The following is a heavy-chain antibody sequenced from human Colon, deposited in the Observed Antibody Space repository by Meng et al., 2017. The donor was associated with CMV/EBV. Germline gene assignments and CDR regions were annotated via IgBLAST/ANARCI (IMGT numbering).Heavy chain of an antibody. CDR2: INVKDGNT. Sequence: QVQLVQSGAEVKKPGASVMVSCKASGYTFNHYGIAWVRQAPGQGLEWMGWINVKDGNTNYAENFQGRVTMTRDTSTSTVYMELSSLRSEDTAMYYCTRDIVLWGQGTLVTVSS. CDR3: TRDIVL. J-gene: IGHJ4*02. D-gene: IGHD2-15*01. CDR1: GYTFNHYG. V-gene: IGHV1-18*01.